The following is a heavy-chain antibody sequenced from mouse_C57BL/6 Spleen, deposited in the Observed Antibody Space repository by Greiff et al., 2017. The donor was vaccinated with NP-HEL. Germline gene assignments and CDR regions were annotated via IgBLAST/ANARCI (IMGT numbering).Heavy chain of an antibody. J-gene: IGHJ2*01. CDR1: GYAFSSYW. D-gene: IGHD4-1*01. Sequence: QVQLKESGAELVKPGASVKISCKASGYAFSSYWMNWVKQRPGKGLEWIGQIYPGDGDTNYNGKFKGKATLTADKSSSTAYMQLSSLTSEDSAVYFCARGGDWGSLDYWGQGTTLTVSS. V-gene: IGHV1-80*01. CDR3: ARGGDWGSLDY. CDR2: IYPGDGDT.